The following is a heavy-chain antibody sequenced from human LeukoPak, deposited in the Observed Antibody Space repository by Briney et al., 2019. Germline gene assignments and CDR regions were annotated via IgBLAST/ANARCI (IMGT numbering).Heavy chain of an antibody. J-gene: IGHJ4*02. D-gene: IGHD4/OR15-4a*01. V-gene: IGHV3-7*01. Sequence: GGSLRLSCAASGFTFSSYWMSWVRQAPGKGLEWVANINLDGSQKYYVDSLKGRFTISRDNAKNSLYLQMNSLRAEDTAVYYCARDVDYANPRHDYWGQGTLVTVSS. CDR3: ARDVDYANPRHDY. CDR2: INLDGSQK. CDR1: GFTFSSYW.